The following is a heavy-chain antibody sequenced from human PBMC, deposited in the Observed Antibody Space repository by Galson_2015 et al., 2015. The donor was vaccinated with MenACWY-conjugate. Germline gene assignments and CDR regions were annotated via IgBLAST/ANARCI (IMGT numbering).Heavy chain of an antibody. V-gene: IGHV3-7*03. Sequence: SLRLSCAASGFTFSKYWMTWVRQAPGKGLEWVANINQDRSEKYYVDSVKGRFTISRDNAKNSLSLQMNSLRVEDTAVCYCVRDRRYCASTTCPYFYYGLDVWGQGTTVTVSS. CDR2: INQDRSEK. CDR3: VRDRRYCASTTCPYFYYGLDV. D-gene: IGHD2-2*01. CDR1: GFTFSKYW. J-gene: IGHJ6*02.